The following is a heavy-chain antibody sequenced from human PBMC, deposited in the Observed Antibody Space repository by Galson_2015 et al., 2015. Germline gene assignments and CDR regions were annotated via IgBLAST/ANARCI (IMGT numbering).Heavy chain of an antibody. V-gene: IGHV4-59*01. CDR2: IYYSGST. D-gene: IGHD3-22*01. Sequence: ETLSLTCTVSGGSISSYYWSWIRQPPGKGLEWIGYIYYSGSTNYNPSLKSRVTISVDTSKNQFSLKLSSVTTADTAVYYCARVLLKHKYYYDSSGYYIPDAFDIWGQGTMVTVSS. J-gene: IGHJ3*02. CDR1: GGSISSYY. CDR3: ARVLLKHKYYYDSSGYYIPDAFDI.